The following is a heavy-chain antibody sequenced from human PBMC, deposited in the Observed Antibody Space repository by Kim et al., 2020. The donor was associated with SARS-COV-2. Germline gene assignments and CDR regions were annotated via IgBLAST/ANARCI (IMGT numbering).Heavy chain of an antibody. V-gene: IGHV4-59*01. CDR2: IYYSGST. D-gene: IGHD6-13*01. J-gene: IGHJ2*01. CDR1: GGSISSYY. CDR3: ARLLSSSWYTFKAARYFDL. Sequence: SETMSLTCTVSGGSISSYYWSWIRQPPGKGLEWIGYIYYSGSTNYNPSLKSRVTISVDTSKNQFSLKLSSVTAADTAVYYCARLLSSSWYTFKAARYFDLXGRXXXVTXSS.